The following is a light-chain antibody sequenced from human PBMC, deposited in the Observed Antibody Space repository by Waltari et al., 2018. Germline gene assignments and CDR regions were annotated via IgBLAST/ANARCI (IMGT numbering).Light chain of an antibody. CDR1: QGVSSN. J-gene: IGKJ1*01. V-gene: IGKV3-15*01. CDR3: QQYNNWPPWT. CDR2: GAS. Sequence: EIVMTQSPATLSVSPGERATLSCRASQGVSSNLAWYQQKPGQAPRILIYGASTRATGISARFSGSGSGTEFTLTISSLQSEDFAVYYCQQYNNWPPWTFGQGTKVEIK.